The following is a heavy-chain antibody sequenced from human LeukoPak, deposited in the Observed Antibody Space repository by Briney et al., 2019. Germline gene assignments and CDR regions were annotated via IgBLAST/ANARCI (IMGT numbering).Heavy chain of an antibody. CDR1: GGSISSSSYY. CDR3: VSGGLQIAAAGKTDAFDI. CDR2: IYYSGST. Sequence: PSETLSLTCTVSGGSISSSSYYRGWIRQPPGKGLEWIGSIYYSGSTYYNPSLKSRVTISVDTSKNQFSLKLSSVTAADTAVYYCVSGGLQIAAAGKTDAFDIWGQGTMVTVSS. J-gene: IGHJ3*02. V-gene: IGHV4-39*07. D-gene: IGHD6-13*01.